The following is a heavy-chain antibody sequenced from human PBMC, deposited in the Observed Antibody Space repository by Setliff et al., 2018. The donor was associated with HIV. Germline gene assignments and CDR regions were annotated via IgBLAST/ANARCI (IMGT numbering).Heavy chain of an antibody. J-gene: IGHJ4*02. CDR2: INQSGNT. V-gene: IGHV4-34*01. D-gene: IGHD3-22*01. CDR1: GGSFSGYS. Sequence: SETLSLTCAVYGGSFSGYSWSWIRQPPGMGLEWIGEINQSGNTNYNPSLKSRVTISVDTSKNQFSLKLTSVTAADTAVYYCASRDTSRYFDDYWGQGTLVTVSS. CDR3: ASRDTSRYFDDY.